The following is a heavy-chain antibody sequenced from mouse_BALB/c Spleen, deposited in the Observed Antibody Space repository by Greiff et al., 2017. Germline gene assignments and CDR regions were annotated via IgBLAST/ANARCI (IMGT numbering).Heavy chain of an antibody. J-gene: IGHJ2*01. CDR3: ARGYYGYYFDY. V-gene: IGHV2-9*02. CDR2: IWAGGST. CDR1: GFSLTSYG. D-gene: IGHD1-2*01. Sequence: QVQLQQSGPGLVAPSQSLSITCTVSGFSLTSYGVHWVRQPPGKGLEWLGVIWAGGSTNYNSALMSRLSISKDNSKSQVFLKMNSLQTDDTAMYYCARGYYGYYFDYWGQGTTLTVSS.